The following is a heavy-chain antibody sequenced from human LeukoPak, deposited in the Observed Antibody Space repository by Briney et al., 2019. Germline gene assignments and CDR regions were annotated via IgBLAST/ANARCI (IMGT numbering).Heavy chain of an antibody. D-gene: IGHD4-11*01. CDR1: GFTFSSYA. CDR3: AKDGTTTVTFDY. V-gene: IGHV3-23*01. J-gene: IGHJ4*02. CDR2: ISGSGGST. Sequence: GGSLRLSCAASGFTFSSYAMSWVRQAPGKGLEWVSVISGSGGSTYYGDSVKGRFTISRDNSKNTLHLQMNSLTAGDTAVYYCAKDGTTTVTFDYWGQGTLVTVSS.